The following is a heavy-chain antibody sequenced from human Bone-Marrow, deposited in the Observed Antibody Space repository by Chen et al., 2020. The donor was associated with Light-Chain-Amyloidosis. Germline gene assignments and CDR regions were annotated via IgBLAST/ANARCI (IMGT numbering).Heavy chain of an antibody. Sequence: EVQPGQSGPEVKKPGESLKISCKGSGYTFPNYWIGWVRQMPGKGLEWMGVIYPDDSDARYSPSFEGQVTISADKSITTAYLQWRSLKASDTAMYYCARRRDGYNFDYWGQGTLVTVSS. CDR1: GYTFPNYW. CDR2: IYPDDSDA. D-gene: IGHD5-12*01. V-gene: IGHV5-51*01. CDR3: ARRRDGYNFDY. J-gene: IGHJ4*02.